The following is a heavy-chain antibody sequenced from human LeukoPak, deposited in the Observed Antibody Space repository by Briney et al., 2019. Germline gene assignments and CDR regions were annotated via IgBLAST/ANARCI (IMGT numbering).Heavy chain of an antibody. CDR1: GFTFDNYA. CDR2: ITHNGDDS. V-gene: IGHV3-23*01. D-gene: IGHD1-26*01. Sequence: GGSLRLPCAASGFTFDNYAMSWVRQAPGKGLEWISAITHNGDDSYHADSVKGRFTISRDNSKNTLNLQMNSLRVEDSAVYYCAKGSRASRPYYFDFWGQGTLVTVSS. J-gene: IGHJ4*02. CDR3: AKGSRASRPYYFDF.